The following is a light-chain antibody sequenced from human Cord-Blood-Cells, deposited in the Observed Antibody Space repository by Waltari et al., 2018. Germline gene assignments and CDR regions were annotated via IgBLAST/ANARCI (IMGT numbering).Light chain of an antibody. CDR3: QQYNSYWT. J-gene: IGKJ1*01. CDR1: QSISSG. Sequence: DIQMTQSPSTLSASVGDRVTITCRASQSISSGLAWYQQKPGKAPKLLIYDASSLESGVPSRFSGSGSGTEVTLTISSLQPDDFATYYCQQYNSYWTFGQGTKVEIK. V-gene: IGKV1-5*01. CDR2: DAS.